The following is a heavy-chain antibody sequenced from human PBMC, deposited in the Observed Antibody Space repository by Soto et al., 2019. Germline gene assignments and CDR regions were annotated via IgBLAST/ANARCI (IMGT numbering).Heavy chain of an antibody. CDR3: AKPRTPSGSYYLPYFDY. CDR1: GFTFNRYT. V-gene: IGHV3-23*01. J-gene: IGHJ4*02. CDR2: LIGGNGET. Sequence: GGSLRRSCAASGFTFNRYTMSWVRQAPGTGLEWVSSLIGGNGETSYADSVKGRLTISRDNSKNTLYLQMNSLRAEDTAVYYCAKPRTPSGSYYLPYFDYWGQGTLVTVSS. D-gene: IGHD1-26*01.